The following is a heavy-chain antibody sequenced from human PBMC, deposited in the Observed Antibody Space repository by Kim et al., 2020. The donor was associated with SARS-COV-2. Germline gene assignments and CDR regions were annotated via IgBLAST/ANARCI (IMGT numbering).Heavy chain of an antibody. D-gene: IGHD2-2*01. CDR3: AAPQCSSTSCYDAFDI. V-gene: IGHV1-58*01. Sequence: QKCQERVTITRDMSTSTAYMELSSLRSEDTAVYYCAAPQCSSTSCYDAFDIWGQGTMVTVSS. J-gene: IGHJ3*02.